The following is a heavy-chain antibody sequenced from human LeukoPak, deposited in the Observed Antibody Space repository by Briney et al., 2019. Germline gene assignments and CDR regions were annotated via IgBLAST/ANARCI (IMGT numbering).Heavy chain of an antibody. D-gene: IGHD3-22*01. CDR3: ARAETPYYYDSSGYFEN. Sequence: GGSLRLSCAASGFTFSSYSMNWVRQAPGKGLEWVSSISSSSSYIYYADSVKGRFTISRDNAKKSLYLQMNSLRAEDTAVYYCARAETPYYYDSSGYFENWGQGTLVTVSS. J-gene: IGHJ4*02. CDR2: ISSSSSYI. CDR1: GFTFSSYS. V-gene: IGHV3-21*01.